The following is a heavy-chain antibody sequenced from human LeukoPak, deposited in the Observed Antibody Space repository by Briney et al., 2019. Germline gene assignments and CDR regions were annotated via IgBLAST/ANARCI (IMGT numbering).Heavy chain of an antibody. J-gene: IGHJ4*02. CDR3: AREFGELYIDY. V-gene: IGHV3-33*01. Sequence: PGGSLRLSCAASGFIIGTYGMHWVRQAPGKGLDWVAVIWYDGSSQYYADSVKGRFTISRDNSKNTLYLQMNSLRAEDTAAYYCAREFGELYIDYWGQGILVTVSS. CDR1: GFIIGTYG. D-gene: IGHD3-10*01. CDR2: IWYDGSSQ.